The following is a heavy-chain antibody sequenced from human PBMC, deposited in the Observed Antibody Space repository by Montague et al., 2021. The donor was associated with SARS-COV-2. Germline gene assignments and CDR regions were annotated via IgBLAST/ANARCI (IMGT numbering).Heavy chain of an antibody. D-gene: IGHD3-10*01. CDR3: ARVGNYLGVY. J-gene: IGHJ4*02. CDR1: SDSVSSGKYF. V-gene: IGHV4-61*01. CDR2: IFYTGSA. Sequence: SETLSLTCTVSSDSVSSGKYFWTWIRQPPGKGLEWIGYIFYTGSANYNPSLKSRVTISVDTSNNQFSLKLKSMSAADTAVHYCARVGNYLGVYWGQGILVTVSS.